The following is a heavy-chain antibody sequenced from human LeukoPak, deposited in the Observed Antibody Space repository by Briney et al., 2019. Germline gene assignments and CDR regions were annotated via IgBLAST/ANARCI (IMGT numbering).Heavy chain of an antibody. CDR3: ASPGIVAAGTDRGFDY. CDR2: IYYSGST. V-gene: IGHV4-59*01. J-gene: IGHJ4*02. Sequence: PSETLSLTCTVSGASISSYYWSWIRHPPGKGMEWIGFIYYSGSTNYNPSLKSRVTISVDTSKNQFSLRLSSVTAADTAVYYCASPGIVAAGTDRGFDYWGQGTLVTVSS. CDR1: GASISSYY. D-gene: IGHD6-13*01.